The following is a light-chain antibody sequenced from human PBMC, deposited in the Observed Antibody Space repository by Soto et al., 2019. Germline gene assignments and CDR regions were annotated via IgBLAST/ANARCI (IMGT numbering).Light chain of an antibody. J-gene: IGLJ1*01. Sequence: QSVLTQPASVSGSPGQSITISCSGDSSSIERNTVSWYQQLPGMAPKLLIYLNSRRPSGVPDRFSGSKSGTSASLAISGLQSEDEAEYYCATWDDSLNLLYVFGTGTKVTV. CDR2: LNS. V-gene: IGLV1-44*01. CDR1: SSSIERNT. CDR3: ATWDDSLNLLYV.